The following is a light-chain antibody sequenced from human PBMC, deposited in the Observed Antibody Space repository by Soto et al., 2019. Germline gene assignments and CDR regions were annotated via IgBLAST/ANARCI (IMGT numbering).Light chain of an antibody. CDR2: GAS. V-gene: IGKV3-15*01. CDR1: QCVSSN. Sequence: EIVMTQSPATLSVSPGERATLSSRASQCVSSNLAWYQQKPGQAPRLLIYGASTRATGIPARFSGSGSGTEFTLTISSLRSEDFAVYYCQQYNNWPPWTFGQGTKVEIK. CDR3: QQYNNWPPWT. J-gene: IGKJ1*01.